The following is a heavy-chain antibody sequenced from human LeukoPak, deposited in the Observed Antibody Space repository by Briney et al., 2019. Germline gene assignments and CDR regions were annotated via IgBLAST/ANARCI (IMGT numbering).Heavy chain of an antibody. V-gene: IGHV3-23*01. CDR2: ISDSGGGT. CDR3: AMQVGVVPANRPHYFDY. J-gene: IGHJ4*02. D-gene: IGHD2-15*01. CDR1: GFTFSSYA. Sequence: GGSLRLSCAASGFTFSSYAMSWVRQAPGKGLEWVSTISDSGGGTNYADSVKGRFTISRDNSKNTLYLQMNSLRVEDTAVYYCAMQVGVVPANRPHYFDYWGQGTLVTVSS.